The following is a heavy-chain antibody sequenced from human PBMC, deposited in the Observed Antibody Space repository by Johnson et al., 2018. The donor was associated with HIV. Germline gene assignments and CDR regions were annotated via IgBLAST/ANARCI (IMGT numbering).Heavy chain of an antibody. J-gene: IGHJ3*02. V-gene: IGHV3-64*01. CDR1: GFTFSSYA. CDR3: ARLRGAFDI. CDR2: ISSNGGST. Sequence: VQLVESGGGLVQPGGSLRLSCAASGFTFSSYAMHWVRQAPGKGLEYVSGISSNGGSTYYAKSVKGRFTISIENSKNTLYLQMGSLRVEDMAVYYCARLRGAFDIWGQGTMVTVSS. D-gene: IGHD3-10*01.